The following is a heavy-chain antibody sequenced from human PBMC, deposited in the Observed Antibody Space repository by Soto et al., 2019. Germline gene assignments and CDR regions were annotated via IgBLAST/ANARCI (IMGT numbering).Heavy chain of an antibody. CDR2: IYPGDSDT. D-gene: IGHD5-12*01. CDR3: ARPLNSGYDLFYFDY. CDR1: GYTFTSYW. V-gene: IGHV5-51*01. Sequence: PGESLKISCKGSGYTFTSYWIGWVRQMPGKGLEWMGIIYPGDSDTRYSPSFQGQVTISADKSISTAYLQWSSLKASDTAMYYCARPLNSGYDLFYFDYWGQGTLVTVSS. J-gene: IGHJ4*02.